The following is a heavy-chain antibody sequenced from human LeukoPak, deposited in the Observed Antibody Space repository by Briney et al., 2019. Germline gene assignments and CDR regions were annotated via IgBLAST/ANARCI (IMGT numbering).Heavy chain of an antibody. Sequence: GASVKVSCETSGYDFTGFYMHWVRQAPGQGLEWMGYVNPRSGDTNYAQKFQGRVRMTTDTSIGTASMELSWLRSDDTAVYYCARDGKSSWYWGQGTLVAVSS. V-gene: IGHV1-2*02. CDR3: ARDGKSSWY. J-gene: IGHJ4*02. CDR1: GYDFTGFY. D-gene: IGHD6-13*01. CDR2: VNPRSGDT.